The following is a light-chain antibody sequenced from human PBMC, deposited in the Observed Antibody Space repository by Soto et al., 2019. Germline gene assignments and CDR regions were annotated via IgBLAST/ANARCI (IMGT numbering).Light chain of an antibody. CDR3: STWDDSMSSVL. V-gene: IGLV1-47*01. CDR1: SSTIGSNN. CDR2: END. J-gene: IGLJ2*01. Sequence: QSVLTQPPSASGTPGQRVTVSCSGSSSTIGSNNVAWYKKLAGSAPKLLIYENDQRPSGVPDRFSGSKSGNSASLAISGLRPEDEATYYCSTWDDSMSSVLFGGGTKLTVL.